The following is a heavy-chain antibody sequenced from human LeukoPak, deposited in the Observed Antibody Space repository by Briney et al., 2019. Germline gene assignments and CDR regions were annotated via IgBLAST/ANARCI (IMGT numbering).Heavy chain of an antibody. Sequence: SQTLSLTCAVSGGSISSGGYSWSWIRQPPGKGLEWIGYIYHSGSTYYNPSLKSRVTISVDRSKNQFSLKPSSVTAADTAVYYCARGGRGATDNWFDPWGQGTLVTVSS. CDR2: IYHSGST. D-gene: IGHD1-26*01. V-gene: IGHV4-30-2*01. CDR1: GGSISSGGYS. J-gene: IGHJ5*02. CDR3: ARGGRGATDNWFDP.